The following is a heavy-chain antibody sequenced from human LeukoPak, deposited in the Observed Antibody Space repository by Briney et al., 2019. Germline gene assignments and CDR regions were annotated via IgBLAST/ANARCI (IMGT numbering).Heavy chain of an antibody. D-gene: IGHD2-21*02. CDR3: TRRSSRGRCGGDCYSDY. CDR2: IRSKANSYAT. CDR1: GFTFSGSA. J-gene: IGHJ4*02. V-gene: IGHV3-73*01. Sequence: GGSLKLSCAVSGFTFSGSAMHWVRQASGKGLEWVGRIRSKANSYATAYAASVKGRFTISRDDSKNTAYLQMNSLKTEDTAVYYCTRRSSRGRCGGDCYSDYWGQGTLVTVSS.